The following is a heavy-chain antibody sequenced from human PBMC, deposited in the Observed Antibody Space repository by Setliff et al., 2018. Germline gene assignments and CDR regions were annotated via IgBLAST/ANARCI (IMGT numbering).Heavy chain of an antibody. CDR2: IYHSGST. D-gene: IGHD6-6*01. CDR1: GYSISSGYY. Sequence: SETLSLTCAVSGYSISSGYYWGWIRQPPGKGLEWIGSIYHSGSTYYNPSLKSRVTISVDTSKNQFSLKLSSVTAADTAVYYCARHVLGYSSSYNWFDPWGQGTQVTAPQ. J-gene: IGHJ5*02. V-gene: IGHV4-38-2*01. CDR3: ARHVLGYSSSYNWFDP.